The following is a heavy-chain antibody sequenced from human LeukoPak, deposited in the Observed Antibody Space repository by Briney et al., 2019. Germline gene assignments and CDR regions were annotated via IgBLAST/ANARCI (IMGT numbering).Heavy chain of an antibody. CDR2: ISGSGVST. J-gene: IGHJ4*03. D-gene: IGHD6-19*01. CDR3: ARDRGSGWYGDLGF. Sequence: GGSLRLSCAASGFTFSSYAMSWVRQAPGKGLEWVSAISGSGVSTYYADSVKGRLTISRDNAKNSLYLQINSLRAEDTAVYYCARDRGSGWYGDLGFWGQGTLVTVSS. CDR1: GFTFSSYA. V-gene: IGHV3-23*01.